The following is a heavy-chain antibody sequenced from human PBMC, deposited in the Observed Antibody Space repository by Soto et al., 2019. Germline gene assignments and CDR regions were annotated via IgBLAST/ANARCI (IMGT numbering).Heavy chain of an antibody. CDR2: IHYIGNT. CDR1: GGSVSRGRYY. D-gene: IGHD1-26*01. Sequence: SETLSLTCTVTGGSVSRGRYYWSWIRQHTARGLEWIGYIHYIGNTNYTPSLKSRVTISVDTSKNQFSLKLSSVTAADTAVYYCARQVGASAEFYYGVDAWGQGSTVTVSS. CDR3: ARQVGASAEFYYGVDA. V-gene: IGHV4-61*01. J-gene: IGHJ6*02.